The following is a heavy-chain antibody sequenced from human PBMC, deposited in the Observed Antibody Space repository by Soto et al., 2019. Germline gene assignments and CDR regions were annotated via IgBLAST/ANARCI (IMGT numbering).Heavy chain of an antibody. J-gene: IGHJ4*02. CDR3: ARDSRRGLLWFGEPYFDY. CDR1: GYTFTGYY. V-gene: IGHV1-2*02. D-gene: IGHD3-10*01. Sequence: ASVKVSCKASGYTFTGYYMHWLRQAPGQGLEWMGWINPNSGGTNYAQKFQGRVTMTRDTSISTAYMELSRLRSDDTAVYYCARDSRRGLLWFGEPYFDYWGQGTLVTVSS. CDR2: INPNSGGT.